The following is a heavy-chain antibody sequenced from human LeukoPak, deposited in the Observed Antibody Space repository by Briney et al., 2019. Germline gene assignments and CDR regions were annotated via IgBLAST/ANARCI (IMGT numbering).Heavy chain of an antibody. CDR1: GFTFSSYG. D-gene: IGHD3-22*01. CDR2: IRYDGSNK. Sequence: GGALRLSCAASGFTFSSYGMHWVRQAPGKGLEWVAFIRYDGSNKYYADSVKGRFTISRDNAKNSLYLQMNSLRAEDTAVYYCARDLFDYYDSSGFDAFDIWGQGTMVTVSS. CDR3: ARDLFDYYDSSGFDAFDI. V-gene: IGHV3-30*02. J-gene: IGHJ3*02.